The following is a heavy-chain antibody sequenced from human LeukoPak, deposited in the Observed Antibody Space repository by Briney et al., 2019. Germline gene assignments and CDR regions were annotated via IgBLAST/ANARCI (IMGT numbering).Heavy chain of an antibody. V-gene: IGHV1-18*04. Sequence: GASAKVSCKASGYNFTNFGISWVRQAPGQGLEWMAWISAYNGNTNYAQKFQDRVTMTTDTSTTTAYMELRSLRADDTALYYCARGKECSSAYCPLGYWGQGTLVTVSS. CDR1: GYNFTNFG. J-gene: IGHJ4*02. CDR3: ARGKECSSAYCPLGY. CDR2: ISAYNGNT. D-gene: IGHD2-2*01.